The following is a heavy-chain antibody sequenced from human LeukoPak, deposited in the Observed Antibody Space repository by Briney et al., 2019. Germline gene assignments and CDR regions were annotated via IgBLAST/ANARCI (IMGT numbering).Heavy chain of an antibody. J-gene: IGHJ3*02. CDR2: IYYSGNT. CDR3: ARPSRRISTAGAFDI. CDR1: GDSISNYY. Sequence: SETLSLTCTVSGDSISNYYWTWIRQPPGKGLEWIGYIYYSGNTNYNPSLKSRVTISLDTSKNQFSLKLSSVTAADMAVYYCARPSRRISTAGAFDIWGQGTMVTVSS. D-gene: IGHD2-15*01. V-gene: IGHV4-59*01.